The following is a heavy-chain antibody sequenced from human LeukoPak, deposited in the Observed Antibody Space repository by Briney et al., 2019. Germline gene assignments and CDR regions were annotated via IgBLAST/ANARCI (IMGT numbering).Heavy chain of an antibody. V-gene: IGHV6-1*01. J-gene: IGHJ4*02. Sequence: SQTLSLTCAISGDSVSSNSATWNWIRQSPLRGLEWLGRTYYRSQWNNDYAASVKSRIDINPETSKNQFSLQLNSVTPEDTAVYYCARGRGSSADFDYWGQGNLVTVSS. CDR2: TYYRSQWNN. CDR3: ARGRGSSADFDY. D-gene: IGHD6-6*01. CDR1: GDSVSSNSAT.